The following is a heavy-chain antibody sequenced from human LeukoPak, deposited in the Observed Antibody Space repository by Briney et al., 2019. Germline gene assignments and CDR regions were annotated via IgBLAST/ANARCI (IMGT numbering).Heavy chain of an antibody. CDR1: GGSFSGYY. Sequence: SETLSLTCAVYGGSFSGYYWSWIRQPPGKGLEWIGEINHSGSTNYNPSLKSRVTISVDTSKNQFSLKLSSVTAADTAVYYCARARGPRRGRINNWFDPRGQGTLVTVSS. D-gene: IGHD3-10*01. CDR3: ARARGPRRGRINNWFDP. J-gene: IGHJ5*02. CDR2: INHSGST. V-gene: IGHV4-34*01.